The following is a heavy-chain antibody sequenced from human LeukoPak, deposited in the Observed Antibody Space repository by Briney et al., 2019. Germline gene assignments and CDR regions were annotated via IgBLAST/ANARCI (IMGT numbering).Heavy chain of an antibody. V-gene: IGHV1-46*01. Sequence: ASVKVSCKASGDTFTSYYMHWVRQAPGQGLEWMGVINPIGGSTSYAQKFQGRVTMTTDTSTSTVYMELSSLRSEDTAVYYCARGGGTTGAEWEFDYWGQGTLVTVSS. CDR1: GDTFTSYY. CDR2: INPIGGST. J-gene: IGHJ4*02. D-gene: IGHD4-17*01. CDR3: ARGGGTTGAEWEFDY.